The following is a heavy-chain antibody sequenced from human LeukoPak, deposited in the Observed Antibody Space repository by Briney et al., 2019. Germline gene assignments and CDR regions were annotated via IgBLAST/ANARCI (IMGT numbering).Heavy chain of an antibody. D-gene: IGHD3-22*01. CDR1: GYTFTGYY. Sequence: ASVNVSCKASGYTFTGYYMHWVRQAPGQGLEWMGWINPNSGGTNYAQKFQGRVTMTRDTSISTAYMELSRLRSDGTAVYYCARSASSGYYFDAFDIWGQGTMVTVSS. CDR2: INPNSGGT. J-gene: IGHJ3*02. V-gene: IGHV1-2*02. CDR3: ARSASSGYYFDAFDI.